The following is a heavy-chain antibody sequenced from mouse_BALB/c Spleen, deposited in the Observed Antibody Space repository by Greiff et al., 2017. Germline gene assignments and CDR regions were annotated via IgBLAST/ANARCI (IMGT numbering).Heavy chain of an antibody. CDR3: AREYYGSSYDWYFDV. D-gene: IGHD1-1*01. Sequence: EVQLVESGGGLVKPGGSLKLSCAASGFTFSSYAMSWVRQSPEKRLEWVAEISSGGSYTYYPDTVTGRFTISRDNAKNTLYLEMSSLRSEDTAMYYCAREYYGSSYDWYFDVWGAGTTVTVSS. CDR2: ISSGGSYT. J-gene: IGHJ1*01. V-gene: IGHV5-9-4*01. CDR1: GFTFSSYA.